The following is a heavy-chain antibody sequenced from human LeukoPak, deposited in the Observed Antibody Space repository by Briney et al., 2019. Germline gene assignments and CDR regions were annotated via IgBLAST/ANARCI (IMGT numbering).Heavy chain of an antibody. CDR3: AKLDSSGSKNYYFDY. CDR1: GFTFSNYA. D-gene: IGHD6-19*01. J-gene: IGHJ4*02. CDR2: MSYDGTNK. V-gene: IGHV3-30-3*01. Sequence: GGSLRLSCAASGFTFSNYAMHWVRQAPGKGLEWVALMSYDGTNKYYADSVKGRFTISRDNSKNTLYLQMNSLRAEDTAVYYCAKLDSSGSKNYYFDYWGQGTLVTVSS.